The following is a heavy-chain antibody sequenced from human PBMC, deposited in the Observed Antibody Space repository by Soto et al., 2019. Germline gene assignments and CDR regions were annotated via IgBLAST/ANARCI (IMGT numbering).Heavy chain of an antibody. Sequence: SETKRHTYTVAGGYISSYYCSWIRKHAGKGLEWIGRIYTSGSTNYNPSLKSRVTMTRDTSISTAYMELSRLRSDDTAVYYCAREREGWYDCWSGYSGDHHWFDLWGQRTLVTVSS. CDR1: GGYISSYY. CDR2: IYTSGST. CDR3: AREREGWYDCWSGYSGDHHWFDL. J-gene: IGHJ5*02. D-gene: IGHD3-3*01. V-gene: IGHV4-4*07.